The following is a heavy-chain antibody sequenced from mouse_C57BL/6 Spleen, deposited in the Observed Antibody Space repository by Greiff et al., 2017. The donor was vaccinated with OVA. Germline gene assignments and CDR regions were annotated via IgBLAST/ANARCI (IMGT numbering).Heavy chain of an antibody. CDR1: GYSFTGYY. Sequence: EVMLVESGPELVKPGASVKISCKASGYSFTGYYMNWVKQSPEKSLEWIGEINPSTGGTTYNQKFKAKATLTVDKSSSTAYMQLKSLTSEDSAVYYCARESNYFDYWGQGTTLTVSS. J-gene: IGHJ2*01. V-gene: IGHV1-42*01. D-gene: IGHD5-1*01. CDR3: ARESNYFDY. CDR2: INPSTGGT.